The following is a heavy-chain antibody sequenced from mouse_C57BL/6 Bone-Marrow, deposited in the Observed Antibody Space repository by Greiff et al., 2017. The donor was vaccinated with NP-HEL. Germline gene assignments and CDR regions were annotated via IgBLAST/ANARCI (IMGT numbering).Heavy chain of an antibody. V-gene: IGHV5-17*01. Sequence: EVQGVESGGGLVKPGGSLKLSCAASGFTFSDSGMHWVRQAPATGLEWVAYISSGSSTIYYADTVKGRFTFSRDNAKNTLFLQMTSLRSEDTAMYYCARWLLGGFAYWGQGTLVTVSA. D-gene: IGHD2-3*01. CDR2: ISSGSSTI. J-gene: IGHJ3*01. CDR1: GFTFSDSG. CDR3: ARWLLGGFAY.